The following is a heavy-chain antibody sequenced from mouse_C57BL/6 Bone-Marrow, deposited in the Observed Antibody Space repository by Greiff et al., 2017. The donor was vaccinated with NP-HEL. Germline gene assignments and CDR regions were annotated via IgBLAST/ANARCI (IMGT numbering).Heavy chain of an antibody. CDR1: GYSITSGYY. CDR3: ASPAGYYAMDY. CDR2: ISYDGSN. Sequence: EVKLMESGPGLVKPSQSLSLTCSVTGYSITSGYYWNWLRPFPGNKLAWMGYISYDGSNNYHPSLKNRIPITRDTSKNQFFLKLNSLTTEDTATYYGASPAGYYAMDYWGQGTSVTVSS. D-gene: IGHD3-1*01. V-gene: IGHV3-6*01. J-gene: IGHJ4*01.